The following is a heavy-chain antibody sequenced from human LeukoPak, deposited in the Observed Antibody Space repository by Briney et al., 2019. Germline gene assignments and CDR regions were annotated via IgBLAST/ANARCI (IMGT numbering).Heavy chain of an antibody. CDR3: ARSRPTEVGVDLFGAGTSD. Sequence: GGSLRLSCSASGFTFSSYAMHWVRQAPGKGLEYVSAISSNGGSTYYADSVKGRFTISRDNSKNTLYLQMNSLRAEDTAVYYCARSRPTEVGVDLFGAGTSDWGQGTLVTVSS. J-gene: IGHJ4*02. CDR2: ISSNGGST. CDR1: GFTFSSYA. D-gene: IGHD1-1*01. V-gene: IGHV3-64*04.